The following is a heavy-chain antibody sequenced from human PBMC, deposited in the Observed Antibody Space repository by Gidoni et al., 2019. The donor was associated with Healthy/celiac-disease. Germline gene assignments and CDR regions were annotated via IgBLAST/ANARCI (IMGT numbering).Heavy chain of an antibody. CDR1: GYTFTSYA. Sequence: QVQLVQSGAEVKKPGASVKVSCTASGYTFTSYAMHWVRQAPGQRLEWMGWINAGNGNTKYSQKFQGRVTITRDTSASTAYMELSSLRSEDTAVYYCASAGGLYSGYDYFVNWFDPWGQGTLVTVSS. CDR3: ASAGGLYSGYDYFVNWFDP. V-gene: IGHV1-3*01. CDR2: INAGNGNT. J-gene: IGHJ5*02. D-gene: IGHD5-12*01.